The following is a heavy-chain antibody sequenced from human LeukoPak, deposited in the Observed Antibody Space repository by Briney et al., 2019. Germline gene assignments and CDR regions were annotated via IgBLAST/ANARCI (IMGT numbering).Heavy chain of an antibody. CDR2: INHSGST. V-gene: IGHV4-34*01. CDR1: GGSFSGYY. CDR3: ARRIGAAFDI. Sequence: SETLSLPCAVYGGSFSGYYWSWIRQPPGKGLEWVGEINHSGSTNYNPSLKSRVTISVDTSKNQFSLKLSSVTAADTAVYYCARRIGAAFDIWGQGTMVTVSS. J-gene: IGHJ3*02.